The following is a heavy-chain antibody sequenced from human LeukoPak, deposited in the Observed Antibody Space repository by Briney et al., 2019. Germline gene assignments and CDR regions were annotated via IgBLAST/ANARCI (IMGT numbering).Heavy chain of an antibody. CDR2: IFYSGTT. CDR3: ARSVEGYCSGGSCYSYYYYVDV. Sequence: SETLSLTCTVSGASITSSSHYWGWIRQTPGKGLECIGTIFYSGTTDYNPSLKSRVTISVDTSKNQFSLKLSSVTAADTAVYYCARSVEGYCSGGSCYSYYYYVDVWGKGTTVTVSS. V-gene: IGHV4-39*07. J-gene: IGHJ6*03. D-gene: IGHD2-15*01. CDR1: GASITSSSHY.